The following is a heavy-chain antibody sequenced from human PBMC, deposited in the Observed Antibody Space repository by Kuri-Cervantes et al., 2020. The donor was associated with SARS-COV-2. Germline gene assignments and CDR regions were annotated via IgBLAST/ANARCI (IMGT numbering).Heavy chain of an antibody. CDR3: ASAEADAFDI. V-gene: IGHV3-21*01. CDR2: ISSSSSYI. CDR1: GFTFSSYS. Sequence: GESLKISCAASGFTFSSYSMNWVRQAPGKGLEWVSSISSSSSYIYYADSVKGRFTISRDNAKNSLYLQMNSLRAEDTAVYYCASAEADAFDIWGQGTMVTVSS. J-gene: IGHJ3*02.